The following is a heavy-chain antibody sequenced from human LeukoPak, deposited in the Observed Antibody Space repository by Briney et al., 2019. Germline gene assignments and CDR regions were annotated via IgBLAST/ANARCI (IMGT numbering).Heavy chain of an antibody. Sequence: GGSLRLSCAASGFTFSSYSMNWVRQAPGKGLEWVSSISSSSYIYYADSVKGRFTISRDNAKNSLYLQMNSLRAEDTAVYYCARVLGGGNSGALTGWGQGTLVTVS. CDR1: GFTFSSYS. D-gene: IGHD4-23*01. CDR3: ARVLGGGNSGALTG. V-gene: IGHV3-21*01. CDR2: ISSSSYI. J-gene: IGHJ4*02.